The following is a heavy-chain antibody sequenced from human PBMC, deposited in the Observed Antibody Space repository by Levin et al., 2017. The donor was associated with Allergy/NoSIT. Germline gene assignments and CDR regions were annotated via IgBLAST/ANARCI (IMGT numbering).Heavy chain of an antibody. CDR2: IHDSGNT. V-gene: IGHV4-59*01. CDR1: GGSINHSY. CDR3: VRDTYYYDNKNWSDTFDS. Sequence: SQTLSLTCTVSGGSINHSYWSWIRQPPGKGLEWIGYIHDSGNTKCSSPLKSRVTISIDTSKNQFSLKLNSVTAADTAVYYCVRDTYYYDNKNWSDTFDSWGQGTMVTVSS. J-gene: IGHJ3*02. D-gene: IGHD3-22*01.